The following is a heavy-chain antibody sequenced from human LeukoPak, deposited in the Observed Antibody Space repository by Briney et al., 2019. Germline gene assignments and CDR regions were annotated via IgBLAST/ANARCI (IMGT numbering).Heavy chain of an antibody. V-gene: IGHV3-64*01. Sequence: GGSLRLSCAASGFTFSTFTMHWVRQAPGKGLEYVSGITDNGGTRNYANSVKGRFTISRDNSKNTLYLQMGSLRPDDMAVYYCEFEISGYFYWGQGTLVTVSS. CDR2: ITDNGGTR. D-gene: IGHD5-12*01. CDR3: EFEISGYFY. J-gene: IGHJ4*02. CDR1: GFTFSTFT.